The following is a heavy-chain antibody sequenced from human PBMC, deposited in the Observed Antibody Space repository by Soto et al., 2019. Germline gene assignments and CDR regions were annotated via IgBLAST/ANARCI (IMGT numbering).Heavy chain of an antibody. CDR3: AVGGYYGSGSYYSLFESPNNCYGIDV. J-gene: IGHJ6*02. CDR2: IYHSGST. V-gene: IGHV4-4*02. CDR1: GGSISSSNW. Sequence: SETLSLTCAVSGGSISSSNWWSWVRQPPGKGLEWIGEIYHSGSTNYNPSLKSRVTISVDTSKNQFSLKLSSVTAADTAVYYCAVGGYYGSGSYYSLFESPNNCYGIDVCGQGTTVPVSS. D-gene: IGHD3-10*01.